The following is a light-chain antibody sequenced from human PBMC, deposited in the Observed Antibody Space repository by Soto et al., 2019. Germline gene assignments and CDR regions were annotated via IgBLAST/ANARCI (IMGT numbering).Light chain of an antibody. J-gene: IGKJ5*01. CDR3: QQYNNWPPIT. V-gene: IGKV3-15*01. CDR2: GAS. Sequence: EMVMRQSPATLSVSPGERATLSFRASQSVSSNLAWYQQTPGQAPRLLIYGASARATGTPATFTGSGSGTEFTLTISSLQSEDFAVYYCQQYNNWPPITFGQGTRPEIK. CDR1: QSVSSN.